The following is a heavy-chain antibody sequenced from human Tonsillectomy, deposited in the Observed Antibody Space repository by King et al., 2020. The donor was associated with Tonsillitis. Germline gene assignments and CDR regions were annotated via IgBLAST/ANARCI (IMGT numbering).Heavy chain of an antibody. J-gene: IGHJ3*02. CDR2: XXYXGTX. V-gene: IGHV4-59*11. CDR3: ARDGDYSVFDI. CDR1: GGSISSHY. D-gene: IGHD4-17*01. Sequence: QLQESGPGXVRPSETLSLXXTXSGGSISSHYWSWIRQPPGKGXEWXXXXXYXGTXNYNPSLKXRVTMSVDTSKNQFSLRXNSVTTADTAVYYCARDGDYSVFDIWGQGTIVTVSS.